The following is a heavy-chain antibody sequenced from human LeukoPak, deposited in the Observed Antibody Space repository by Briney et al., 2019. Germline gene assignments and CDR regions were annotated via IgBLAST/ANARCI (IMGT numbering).Heavy chain of an antibody. Sequence: PGGSLRLSCAASGFTFSRYAMSWVRQAPGKGLGWVSAISGSGGSTYYADSVKGRFTISRDNSKNTLYLQMNSLRAEDTAVYYCARDAKSSWYPYAFDIWGQGTMVTVSS. J-gene: IGHJ3*02. D-gene: IGHD6-13*01. CDR1: GFTFSRYA. CDR2: ISGSGGST. V-gene: IGHV3-23*01. CDR3: ARDAKSSWYPYAFDI.